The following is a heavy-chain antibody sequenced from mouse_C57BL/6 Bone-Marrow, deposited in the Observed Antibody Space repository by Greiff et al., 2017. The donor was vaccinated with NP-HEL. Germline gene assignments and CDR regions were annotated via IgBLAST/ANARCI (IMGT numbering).Heavy chain of an antibody. CDR3: ARQEELGLFAY. D-gene: IGHD4-1*01. J-gene: IGHJ3*01. CDR1: GFTFSSYG. Sequence: EVQLVESGGDLVKPGGSLKLSCAASGFTFSSYGMSWVRQTPDQRLEWVATISSGGSYTYYPDSVKGRFTISRDNAKNTLYLQMSNLKSEDTAMYYCARQEELGLFAYWGQGTLVTVSA. V-gene: IGHV5-6*01. CDR2: ISSGGSYT.